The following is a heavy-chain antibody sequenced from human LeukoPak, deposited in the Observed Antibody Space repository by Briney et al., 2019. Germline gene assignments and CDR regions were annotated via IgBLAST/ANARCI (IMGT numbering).Heavy chain of an antibody. Sequence: PSETLSLTCTVSGGSISSYYWSWIRQPPGKGLEWIGYIYYSGSTNYNPSLKSRVTISVDTSKNQFSLKLSSVTAADTAVDYCARVVGYYYGSGSQFDYWGQGTLVTVSS. CDR1: GGSISSYY. CDR3: ARVVGYYYGSGSQFDY. V-gene: IGHV4-59*01. D-gene: IGHD3-10*01. J-gene: IGHJ4*02. CDR2: IYYSGST.